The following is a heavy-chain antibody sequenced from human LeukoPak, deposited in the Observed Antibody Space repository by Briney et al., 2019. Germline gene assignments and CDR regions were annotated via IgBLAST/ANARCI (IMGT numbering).Heavy chain of an antibody. V-gene: IGHV3-23*01. Sequence: GGSLRLSCAASGFTFSSYAMSWVRQAPGKGLEWVSAISGSGGSTYYADSVKGRFTISRDNSKNTLYLQMNSLRAEDTAVYYCARAPPEDYGDYLSPAGHMDVWGKGTTVTVSS. D-gene: IGHD4-17*01. J-gene: IGHJ6*03. CDR1: GFTFSSYA. CDR3: ARAPPEDYGDYLSPAGHMDV. CDR2: ISGSGGST.